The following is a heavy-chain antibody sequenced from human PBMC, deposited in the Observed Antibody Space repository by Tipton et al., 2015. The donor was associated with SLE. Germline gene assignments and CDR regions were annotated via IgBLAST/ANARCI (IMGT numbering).Heavy chain of an antibody. CDR1: GYSISSGYY. CDR3: ARGKEYQAVGAKGYWFDP. CDR2: INHSGST. Sequence: LRLSCTVSGYSISSGYYWSWIRQPPGKGLEWIGEINHSGSTNYNPSLKSRVTISVDTSKNQFSLKLSSVTAADTAVYYCARGKEYQAVGAKGYWFDPWGQGTLVTVSS. J-gene: IGHJ5*02. D-gene: IGHD1-26*01. V-gene: IGHV4-38-2*02.